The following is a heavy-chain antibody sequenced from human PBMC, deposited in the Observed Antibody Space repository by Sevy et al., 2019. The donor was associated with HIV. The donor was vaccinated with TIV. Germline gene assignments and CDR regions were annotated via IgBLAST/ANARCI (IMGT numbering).Heavy chain of an antibody. Sequence: SETLSLTCTVSGGSISSYYWSWIRQPPGKGLEWIGYIYYSGSTNYNPSLKSRVTISVDTSKNQFSLKLSSVTAADTAVYYCARASASGSYVEWFDPWGLGTLVTVSS. D-gene: IGHD1-26*01. CDR2: IYYSGST. CDR1: GGSISSYY. J-gene: IGHJ5*02. V-gene: IGHV4-59*01. CDR3: ARASASGSYVEWFDP.